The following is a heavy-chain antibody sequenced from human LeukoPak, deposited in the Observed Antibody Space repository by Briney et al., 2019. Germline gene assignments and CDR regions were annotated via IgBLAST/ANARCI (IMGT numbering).Heavy chain of an antibody. CDR2: INHSGST. CDR3: ARRLDL. J-gene: IGHJ2*01. V-gene: IGHV4-34*01. Sequence: SETLSLTCAVYGGSFSGYYWTWIRQPPGKGLEWIGEINHSGSTSYNPSLKSRVTISVDTSNNQFSLKLSSVTAADTAVYYCARRLDLWGRGTLVTVSS. CDR1: GGSFSGYY.